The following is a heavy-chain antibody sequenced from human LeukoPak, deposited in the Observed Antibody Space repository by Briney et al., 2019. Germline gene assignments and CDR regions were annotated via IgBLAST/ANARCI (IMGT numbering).Heavy chain of an antibody. CDR2: INERGTDS. CDR3: VRDETLWTLDW. V-gene: IGHV3-74*03. J-gene: IGHJ4*02. CDR1: GFTFSGHW. D-gene: IGHD1-1*01. Sequence: QSGGSLRLSCTASGFTFSGHWIHWVRQAPGMGLVWVSRINERGTDSMYAESVKGRFTISRDNAKNTVYLQMNSLRAEDTAVYYCVRDETLWTLDWWGQGTLVSVSS.